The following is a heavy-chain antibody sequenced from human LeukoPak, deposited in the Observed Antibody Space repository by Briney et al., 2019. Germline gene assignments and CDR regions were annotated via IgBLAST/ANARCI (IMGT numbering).Heavy chain of an antibody. J-gene: IGHJ4*02. V-gene: IGHV3-20*04. CDR2: ITWNGGST. CDR3: VRRAGAYSHPYDY. D-gene: IGHD4/OR15-4a*01. Sequence: GGSLRLSCAASGFSFNDYGMSWVRQAPGQGPEWVSGITWNGGSTDYAASVKGRFTISRDNARNSLYLQMNSLRAEDTAVYYCVRRAGAYSHPYDYWGQGTLVTVSS. CDR1: GFSFNDYG.